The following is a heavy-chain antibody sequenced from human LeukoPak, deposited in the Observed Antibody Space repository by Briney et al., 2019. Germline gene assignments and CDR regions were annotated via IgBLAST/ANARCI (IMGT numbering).Heavy chain of an antibody. D-gene: IGHD3-22*01. CDR3: ARGQFRLSDYDSSGFDY. Sequence: PGGSLRLSCVGSGFTFDDYAMHWVRQAPGKGLEWVSGISWNSGSIGYADSVKGRFTISRDNAKNTLYLQMISLRAEDTAVYYCARGQFRLSDYDSSGFDYWGQGTLVTVSP. V-gene: IGHV3-9*01. J-gene: IGHJ4*02. CDR1: GFTFDDYA. CDR2: ISWNSGSI.